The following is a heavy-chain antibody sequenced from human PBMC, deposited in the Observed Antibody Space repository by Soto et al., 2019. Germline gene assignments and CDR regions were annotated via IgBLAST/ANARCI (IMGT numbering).Heavy chain of an antibody. D-gene: IGHD2-21*01. J-gene: IGHJ4*02. CDR1: GYTFTIYG. CDR2: ISVYNGDT. Sequence: QVQLVQSGTEVKKAGSAVKVSCKTSGYTFTIYGISWIRQAPGQGLEWIAWISVYNGDTNYAQNVQGRVTMTTDTLTTTAYLELRSLRSDDTAVYYCARVYCGGDCFSGGDFDYWGQGTLVTVS. V-gene: IGHV1-18*01. CDR3: ARVYCGGDCFSGGDFDY.